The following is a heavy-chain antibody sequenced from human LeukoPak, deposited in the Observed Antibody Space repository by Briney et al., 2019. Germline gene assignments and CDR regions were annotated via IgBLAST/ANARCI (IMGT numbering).Heavy chain of an antibody. Sequence: PGASVKVSCKASGGTFSSYAISWVRQAPGQGLEWMGGIIPIFGTANYAQKFQGRVTITADESTSTAYMELSSLRSEDTAVYYCARGSLYPCMVATCYFDYWGQGTLVTVSS. CDR1: GGTFSSYA. V-gene: IGHV1-69*13. D-gene: IGHD5-12*01. CDR3: ARGSLYPCMVATCYFDY. CDR2: IIPIFGTA. J-gene: IGHJ4*02.